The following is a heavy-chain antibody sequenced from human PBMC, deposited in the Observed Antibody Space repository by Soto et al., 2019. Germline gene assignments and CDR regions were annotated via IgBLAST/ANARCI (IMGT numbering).Heavy chain of an antibody. V-gene: IGHV1-69*01. CDR3: ARSQGSSTSLDFYYYCYGMDV. J-gene: IGHJ6*02. CDR2: IIPIPGTA. D-gene: IGHD2-2*01. CDR1: GGTFGSYA. Sequence: QVQLVQSGAEVKKPASSVKVSCKASGGTFGSYAISWVRQAPGQGLEWMGVIIPIPGTANYAQKFQGGVTIAEDESTSTGYMELSSLTAEDTAVYYCARSQGSSTSLDFYYYCYGMDVWGQGTTVTVSS.